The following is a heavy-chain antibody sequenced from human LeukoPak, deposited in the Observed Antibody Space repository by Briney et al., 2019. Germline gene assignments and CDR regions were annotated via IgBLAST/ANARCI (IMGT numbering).Heavy chain of an antibody. V-gene: IGHV3-7*03. CDR3: AKESPGAFDI. Sequence: GGSLRLSCAGSGFTFSSYWMNWVRQAPGKGLEWVANIKQDGSEKYYVDSVKGRFTISRDNSKNTLYLQMNSLRAEDTAVYYCAKESPGAFDIWGQGTMVTVSS. CDR1: GFTFSSYW. CDR2: IKQDGSEK. J-gene: IGHJ3*02.